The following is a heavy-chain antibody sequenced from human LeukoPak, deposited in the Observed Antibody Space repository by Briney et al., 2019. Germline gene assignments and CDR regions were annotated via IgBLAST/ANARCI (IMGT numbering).Heavy chain of an antibody. Sequence: PGGSLRLSCAASGFTFSSYGMHWVRQAPGKGLEWVAVISYDGSNKYYADSVKGRFTISRDNSKNTLYLQMNSLRAEDTAVYYCAKDSSGYDCPTGWGQGTLVTVSS. V-gene: IGHV3-30*18. CDR1: GFTFSSYG. J-gene: IGHJ4*02. CDR3: AKDSSGYDCPTG. D-gene: IGHD5-12*01. CDR2: ISYDGSNK.